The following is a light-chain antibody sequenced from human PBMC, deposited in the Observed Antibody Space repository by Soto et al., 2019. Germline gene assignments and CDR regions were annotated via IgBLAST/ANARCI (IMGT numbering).Light chain of an antibody. CDR1: QSISSW. Sequence: DIQMTQSPSTLSASVGDRVTITCRASQSISSWLAWYQQKPGKAPKLLIYDASSLDSGVPSRFSGSGSGKEFTLTISSLQPDEFATYYCQQYNSYWTFGQGTKVEIK. V-gene: IGKV1-5*01. CDR2: DAS. CDR3: QQYNSYWT. J-gene: IGKJ1*01.